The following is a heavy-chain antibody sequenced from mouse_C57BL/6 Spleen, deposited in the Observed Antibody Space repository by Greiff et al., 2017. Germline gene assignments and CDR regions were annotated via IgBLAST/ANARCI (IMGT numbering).Heavy chain of an antibody. CDR1: GFTFSNYG. V-gene: IGHV5-17*01. CDR2: ISSGSSTL. D-gene: IGHD1-2*01. J-gene: IGHJ4*01. Sequence: EVKVVESGGGLVKPGGSLKLSCAASGFTFSNYGMHWVRQAPEKGLEWVAYISSGSSTLYYADTVKGRFTISRDNAKNTLFLQMTSLRSEDTAMYYCARGRRGGAMDYWGQGTSVTVSS. CDR3: ARGRRGGAMDY.